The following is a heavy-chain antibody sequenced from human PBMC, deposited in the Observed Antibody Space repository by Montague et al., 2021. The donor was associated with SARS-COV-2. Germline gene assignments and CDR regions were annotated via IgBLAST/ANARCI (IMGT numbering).Heavy chain of an antibody. J-gene: IGHJ4*02. CDR3: ARAQNICFIANYVNYFDL. CDR1: GGSIRSYY. V-gene: IGHV4-59*01. D-gene: IGHD4/OR15-4a*01. Sequence: SETLSLTCAVSGGSIRSYYWSWIRQSPGKGLEWIGYVHYTGSTKYNPSLKTRATLSLDTPKNHFSLRLNSVAAADTAVYYCARAQNICFIANYVNYFDLWGLGALVSVSS. CDR2: VHYTGST.